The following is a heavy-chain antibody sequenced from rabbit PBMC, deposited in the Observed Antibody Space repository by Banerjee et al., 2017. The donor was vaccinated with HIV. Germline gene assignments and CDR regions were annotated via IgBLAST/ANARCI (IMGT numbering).Heavy chain of an antibody. CDR3: ARGLALNL. CDR2: IGNGDCT. J-gene: IGHJ4*01. CDR1: GFTLSSHW. V-gene: IGHV1S40*01. D-gene: IGHD1-1*01. Sequence: QSLEESGGDLVKPGASLTLTCTASGFTLSSHWIYWVRQAPGKGLEWIACIGNGDCTTYYASWAKGRFTISKTSSTTVTLQMTSLTAADTATYFCARGLALNLWGPGTLVTVS.